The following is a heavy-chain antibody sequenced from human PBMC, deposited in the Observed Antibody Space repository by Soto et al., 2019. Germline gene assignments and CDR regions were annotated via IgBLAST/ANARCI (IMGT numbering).Heavy chain of an antibody. CDR2: IYSGGTT. V-gene: IGHV3-66*01. Sequence: EVQLVESGGGLVQPGGSLRLSCAASGFTVSSNYMSWVRQAPGKGLEWVSGIYSGGTTYYADSVKGRFTISRDNSKNTLYLQMNRLRAEDTAVDYCARNGDSSDYRGWFDPWGQGTRVTVSS. J-gene: IGHJ5*02. D-gene: IGHD3-22*01. CDR1: GFTVSSNY. CDR3: ARNGDSSDYRGWFDP.